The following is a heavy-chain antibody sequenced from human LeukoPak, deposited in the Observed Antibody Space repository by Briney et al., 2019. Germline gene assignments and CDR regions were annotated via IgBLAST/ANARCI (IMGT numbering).Heavy chain of an antibody. CDR1: GGSFSGYY. Sequence: SETLSLTCAVYGGSFSGYYWSWIRQPPGKGLEWIGEINHSGSTNYNPSLKSRVTISVDTSKNQFSLKLSSVTAADTAVYYCARAAPWHFDYWGQGTLVTVSS. V-gene: IGHV4-34*01. CDR2: INHSGST. CDR3: ARAAPWHFDY. J-gene: IGHJ4*02.